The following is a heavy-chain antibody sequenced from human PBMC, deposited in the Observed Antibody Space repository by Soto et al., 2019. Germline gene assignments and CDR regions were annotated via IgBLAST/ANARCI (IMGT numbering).Heavy chain of an antibody. CDR3: ARDVGFGELAYYYGMDV. Sequence: SETLSLTCTVSGGSISSSSYYWGWIRQPPGKGLEWIGSIYYSGSTYYNPSLKSRVTISVDTSKNQFSLKLSSVTAADTAVYYCARDVGFGELAYYYGMDVWGQGTTVTVYS. CDR1: GGSISSSSYY. D-gene: IGHD3-10*01. CDR2: IYYSGST. V-gene: IGHV4-39*01. J-gene: IGHJ6*02.